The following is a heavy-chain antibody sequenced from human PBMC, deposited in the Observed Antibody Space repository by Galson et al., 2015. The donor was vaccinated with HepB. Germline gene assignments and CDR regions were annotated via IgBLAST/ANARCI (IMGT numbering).Heavy chain of an antibody. CDR3: ARDPRAYTYGFFDY. CDR1: GFTLSPYD. J-gene: IGHJ4*02. CDR2: ISFDGNNK. D-gene: IGHD5-24*01. V-gene: IGHV3-33*01. Sequence: SLRLSCAASGFTLSPYDMHWVRQAPGKGLEWVAVISFDGNNKYYGDSVRGRFTISRDNSKNMLFLQMSSLRDEDTAVYYCARDPRAYTYGFFDYWGQGTLVTVSS.